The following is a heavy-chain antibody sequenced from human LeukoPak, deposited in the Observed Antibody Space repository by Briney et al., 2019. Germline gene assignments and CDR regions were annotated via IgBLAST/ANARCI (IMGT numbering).Heavy chain of an antibody. CDR2: IKKDGSEK. CDR1: GFTFSSYA. CDR3: ARDVAGMADY. V-gene: IGHV3-7*01. Sequence: GGSLRLSCAASGFTFSSYAMSWVRQAPGKGLEWVANIKKDGSEKYYVDSVKGRFTISRDNAKNSLYLQMNSLRAEDTAVYYCARDVAGMADYWGQGTLVTVSS. J-gene: IGHJ4*02.